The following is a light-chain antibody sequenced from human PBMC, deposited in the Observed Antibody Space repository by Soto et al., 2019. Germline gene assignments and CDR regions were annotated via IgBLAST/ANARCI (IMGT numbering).Light chain of an antibody. J-gene: IGKJ5*01. CDR1: QNVLSN. CDR2: GAS. Sequence: RVMTQSPSTLSVSPGERATISCRASQNVLSNLAWYQQKPGQAPRLLIYGASTRATGLPARFSGSGSGTQFTLTISSLQSEDFAVYYCQQYNNWPITFGQGTRLEI. CDR3: QQYNNWPIT. V-gene: IGKV3-15*01.